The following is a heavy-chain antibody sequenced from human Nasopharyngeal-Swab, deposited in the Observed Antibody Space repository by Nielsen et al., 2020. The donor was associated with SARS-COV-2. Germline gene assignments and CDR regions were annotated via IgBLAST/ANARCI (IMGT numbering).Heavy chain of an antibody. CDR1: GFTFSNFA. Sequence: SLKISCAASGFTFSNFAMSWVRQAPGKGREWGSVISGGSDSTYYTDSVRGRFTISRDNSKNTLNLQMNNLRAEDTAIYYCAKDRDSGDDSEEYYHYYGMDVWGQGAPVTVSS. J-gene: IGHJ6*02. D-gene: IGHD5-12*01. V-gene: IGHV3-23*01. CDR3: AKDRDSGDDSEEYYHYYGMDV. CDR2: ISGGSDST.